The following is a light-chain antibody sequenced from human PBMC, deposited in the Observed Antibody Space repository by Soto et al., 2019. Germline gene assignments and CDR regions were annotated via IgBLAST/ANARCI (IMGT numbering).Light chain of an antibody. CDR1: QSITSW. Sequence: DIQMTQSPSTLFASVGDRATITCRASQSITSWLAWYQQKPGKAPKLLIYKASSLESGVPSRFSGSGSGTEFTLTISSLQPDDFATYYCQQYNSYWTFGQGTKVEIK. V-gene: IGKV1-5*03. CDR2: KAS. CDR3: QQYNSYWT. J-gene: IGKJ1*01.